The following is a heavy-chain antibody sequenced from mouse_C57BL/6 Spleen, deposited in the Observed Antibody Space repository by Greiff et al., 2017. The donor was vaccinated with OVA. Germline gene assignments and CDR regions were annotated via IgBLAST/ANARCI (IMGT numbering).Heavy chain of an antibody. D-gene: IGHD1-1*01. CDR3: AREVNYCGSSYLGY. CDR2: ISSGGSYT. V-gene: IGHV5-6*02. Sequence: DVMLVESGGDLVKPGGSLKLSCAASGFTFSSYGMSWVRQTPDKRLEWVATISSGGSYTYYPDSVKGRFTISRDNAKNTLYLQMSSLKSEDTAMYYCAREVNYCGSSYLGYWGQGTTLTVSS. CDR1: GFTFSSYG. J-gene: IGHJ2*01.